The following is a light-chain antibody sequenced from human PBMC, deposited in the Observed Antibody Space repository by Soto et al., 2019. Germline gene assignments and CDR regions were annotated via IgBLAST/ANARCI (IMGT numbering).Light chain of an antibody. CDR2: SAT. CDR3: QQLNSYPYT. J-gene: IGKJ2*01. V-gene: IGKV1-9*01. Sequence: DIQLTQSPSFLAASVGDRVTITCRASQGIASFLAWYQQKPGKAPKLLIYSATTLQTGVSSRFSDSRSGPEFTLTISSLQPEDFATYYCQQLNSYPYTFAQGTKLEIK. CDR1: QGIASF.